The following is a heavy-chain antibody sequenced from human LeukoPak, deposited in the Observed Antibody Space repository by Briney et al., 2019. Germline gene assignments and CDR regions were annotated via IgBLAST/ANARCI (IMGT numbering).Heavy chain of an antibody. D-gene: IGHD3-3*01. CDR1: GFTVSSNY. V-gene: IGHV3-66*01. CDR3: ARNFYDFWGGYYLLDY. J-gene: IGHJ4*02. CDR2: IYSGGST. Sequence: GGSLRLSCAASGFTVSSNYMSWVRQAPGKGLEWVSVIYSGGSTYYADSVKGRFTISRDNSKNTLYLQMNSLRAEDTAVYYCARNFYDFWGGYYLLDYWGQGTLVTVSS.